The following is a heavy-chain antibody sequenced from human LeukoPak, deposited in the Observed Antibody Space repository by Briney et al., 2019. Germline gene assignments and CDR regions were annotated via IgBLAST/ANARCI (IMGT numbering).Heavy chain of an antibody. CDR3: ARDGAADTVVRGTYYLDY. V-gene: IGHV3-30*02. Sequence: GGSLRLSCAASGFTFSSYGMHWVRQAPGKGLEWVAFIRYDGSNKYYADSVKGRFTISRDNSKNTLYLQMNSLRAEDTAVYYCARDGAADTVVRGTYYLDYWGQGTLVTVSS. CDR1: GFTFSSYG. J-gene: IGHJ4*02. CDR2: IRYDGSNK. D-gene: IGHD3-10*01.